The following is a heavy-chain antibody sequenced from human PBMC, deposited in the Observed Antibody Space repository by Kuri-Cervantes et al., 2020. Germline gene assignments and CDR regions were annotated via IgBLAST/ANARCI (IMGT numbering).Heavy chain of an antibody. CDR3: ARVYSGYVYYFGY. Sequence: SVKVSCKASGGTFSSYAISWVRQAPGQGLEWMGGIIPIFGTANYAQKFQGRVTITADESTSTAYMELSSLRSEDTAVYYCARVYSGYVYYFGYWGQGTLVTVSS. CDR1: GGTFSSYA. V-gene: IGHV1-69*13. J-gene: IGHJ4*02. CDR2: IIPIFGTA. D-gene: IGHD5-12*01.